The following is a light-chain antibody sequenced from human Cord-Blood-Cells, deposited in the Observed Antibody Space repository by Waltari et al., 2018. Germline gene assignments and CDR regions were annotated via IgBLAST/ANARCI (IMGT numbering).Light chain of an antibody. J-gene: IGKJ4*01. CDR1: QGNRTD. V-gene: IGKV1-6*01. Sequence: AIQMTQSPSSMYASVGDTVTITCRASQGNRTDLRWYQQKPGKAPKHLIYAASSLQSGVSSRFSGSVSGTVFTLTISSLQPEDFATYHCLQDYNYPRTFGGGTKVEIK. CDR2: AAS. CDR3: LQDYNYPRT.